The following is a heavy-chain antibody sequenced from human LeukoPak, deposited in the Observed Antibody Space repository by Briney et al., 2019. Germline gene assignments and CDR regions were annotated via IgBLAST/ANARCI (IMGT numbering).Heavy chain of an antibody. CDR1: GFTFTDYS. D-gene: IGHD2/OR15-2a*01. V-gene: IGHV3-21*01. Sequence: GGSLRLSCTASGFTFTDYSMNWVRQAPGKGLEWVSSISSYSSYIYYVDSVKGRFIISRDNSKNSLYLQMNSLRAEDTAVYYCARGLSISGSGGSDYWGQGTLVTVSS. CDR3: ARGLSISGSGGSDY. J-gene: IGHJ4*02. CDR2: ISSYSSYI.